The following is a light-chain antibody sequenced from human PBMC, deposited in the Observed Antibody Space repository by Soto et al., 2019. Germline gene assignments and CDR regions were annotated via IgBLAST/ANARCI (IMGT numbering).Light chain of an antibody. CDR1: SSNIGRNY. Sequence: QSVLSQPPSASGTPGQRVTISCSGSSSNIGRNYIYWYQRLPGTAPKLLIYGNTQRPSGVPDRFSGSKSGTSVSLAISGLRSEDEADYYCAAWDDSLRGYVFGTGTKVNV. J-gene: IGLJ1*01. V-gene: IGLV1-47*02. CDR2: GNT. CDR3: AAWDDSLRGYV.